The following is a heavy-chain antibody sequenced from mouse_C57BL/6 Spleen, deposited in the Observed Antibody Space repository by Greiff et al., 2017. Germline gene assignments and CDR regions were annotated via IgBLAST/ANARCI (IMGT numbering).Heavy chain of an antibody. CDR2: IYPGSGST. D-gene: IGHD2-1*01. Sequence: VQLQQPGAELVKPGASVKMSCKASGYTFTSYWITWVKQRPGQGLEWIGDIYPGSGSTNYNEKFKSKATLTVDTSSSTAYMQLSSLTSEDSAVYYCARWVYGNGYYFDYWGQGTTLTVSS. V-gene: IGHV1-55*01. CDR1: GYTFTSYW. CDR3: ARWVYGNGYYFDY. J-gene: IGHJ2*01.